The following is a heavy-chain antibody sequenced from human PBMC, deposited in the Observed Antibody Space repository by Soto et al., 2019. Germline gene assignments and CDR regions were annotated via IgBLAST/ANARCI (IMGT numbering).Heavy chain of an antibody. CDR3: ARAYAPHYYYGMHV. CDR2: IWYDGSNK. D-gene: IGHD2-2*01. Sequence: QVQLVESGGGVVQPGRSLRLSCAASGFTFSSYGMHWVRQAPGKGLEWVAVIWYDGSNKYYADSVKGRFTISRDKSKNTLNLQMNSLRAEDTAVYYCARAYAPHYYYGMHVWRQGTTVTVSS. V-gene: IGHV3-33*01. CDR1: GFTFSSYG. J-gene: IGHJ6*02.